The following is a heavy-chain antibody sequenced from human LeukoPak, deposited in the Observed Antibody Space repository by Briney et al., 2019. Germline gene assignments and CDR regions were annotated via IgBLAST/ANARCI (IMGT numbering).Heavy chain of an antibody. CDR3: AAGQYCTNGVCYTGDFDY. D-gene: IGHD2-8*01. J-gene: IGHJ4*02. CDR2: IYYTGST. V-gene: IGHV4-39*07. CDR1: GGSISITNYY. Sequence: PSVTLSLTCTVSGGSISITNYYWGWIRQPPGKGLEWIATIYYTGSTYYNPSLKSRVTISVDTSKNQFSLKLSSVTAADTAVYYCAAGQYCTNGVCYTGDFDYWGQGTLVTVSS.